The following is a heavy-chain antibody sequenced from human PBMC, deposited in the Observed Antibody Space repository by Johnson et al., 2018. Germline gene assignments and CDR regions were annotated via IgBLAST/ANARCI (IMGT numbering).Heavy chain of an antibody. CDR1: GYTFTNYY. Sequence: QVQLVQSGAEVKKPGASVTVSCKTSGYTFTNYYIHWVRQAPGQGLEWLAMINPNGGSTRYARQFQARITLTRDTSTGTVSMDMTSLRNDDTAFYYCARPVGLTDAVDIWGKGTMVTVSS. J-gene: IGHJ3*02. CDR3: ARPVGLTDAVDI. CDR2: INPNGGST. V-gene: IGHV1-46*01. D-gene: IGHD1-26*01.